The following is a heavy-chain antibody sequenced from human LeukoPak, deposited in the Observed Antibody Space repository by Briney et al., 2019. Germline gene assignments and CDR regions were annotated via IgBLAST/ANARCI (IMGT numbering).Heavy chain of an antibody. V-gene: IGHV1-8*01. Sequence: ASVKVSCKASGYTFTSYDVNWVRQATGQGLEWMGSMNPNSGNTGYAQKFQGRVTMTRNTSISTAYMELSSLRSEDTAVYYCAILSYSSSWYDWNDAFDIWGQGTMVTVSS. CDR1: GYTFTSYD. D-gene: IGHD6-13*01. J-gene: IGHJ3*02. CDR3: AILSYSSSWYDWNDAFDI. CDR2: MNPNSGNT.